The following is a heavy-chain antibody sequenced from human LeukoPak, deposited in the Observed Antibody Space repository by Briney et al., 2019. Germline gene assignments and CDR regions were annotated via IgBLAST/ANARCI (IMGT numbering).Heavy chain of an antibody. CDR3: ALQTDDGGNEY. D-gene: IGHD4-23*01. CDR1: GGSFSGYY. V-gene: IGHV4-34*01. J-gene: IGHJ4*02. CDR2: INHSGST. Sequence: SETLSLTCAVYGGSFSGYYWSWIRQPPGKGLEWIGEINHSGSTNYNPSLKSRVTISVDTSKNQFSLKLSSVTAADTAVYYCALQTDDGGNEYWGEGTLVTVSS.